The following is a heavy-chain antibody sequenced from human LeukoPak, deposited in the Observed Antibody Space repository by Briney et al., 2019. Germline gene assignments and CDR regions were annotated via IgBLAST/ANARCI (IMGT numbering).Heavy chain of an antibody. V-gene: IGHV3-48*04. J-gene: IGHJ4*02. CDR2: ISSTSSVI. CDR1: GFTFSSQT. Sequence: SGGSLRLSCTASGFTFSSQTMNWVRQAPGKGLEWVSYISSTSSVIYYADSVKGRFTISRDNAKSSLYLQMNSLRAEDTAVYYCARNLPAADYWGQGTLVTVSS. D-gene: IGHD2-2*01. CDR3: ARNLPAADY.